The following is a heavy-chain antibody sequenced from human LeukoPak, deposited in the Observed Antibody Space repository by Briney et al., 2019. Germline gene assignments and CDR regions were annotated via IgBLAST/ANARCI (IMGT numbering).Heavy chain of an antibody. J-gene: IGHJ4*02. CDR1: GGSISSGSYH. V-gene: IGHV4-61*02. CDR2: VHSGGS. CDR3: VRSYDISGYQARGFDY. Sequence: KTSETLSLTCTVSGGSISSGSYHWNWIRQPAGKALEWIGRVHSGGSDYNPSLKSRVTISEDTPKNQFALKLSSVTAADTAVYYCVRSYDISGYQARGFDYWGQGILVTVSS. D-gene: IGHD3-22*01.